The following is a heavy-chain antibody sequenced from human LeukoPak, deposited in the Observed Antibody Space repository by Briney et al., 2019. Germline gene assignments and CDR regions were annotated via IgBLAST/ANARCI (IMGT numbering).Heavy chain of an antibody. Sequence: GESLKISCKGSGYSITSYWITWVRQMPGEGLEWMGRIDPRDSYTNYSPSFQGHVTISADKSISTGYLQWNSLKVSDTAMYYCASGSGLYSPDYWGQGTLVTVSS. CDR3: ASGSGLYSPDY. CDR2: IDPRDSYT. V-gene: IGHV5-10-1*01. J-gene: IGHJ4*02. CDR1: GYSITSYW. D-gene: IGHD2-21*01.